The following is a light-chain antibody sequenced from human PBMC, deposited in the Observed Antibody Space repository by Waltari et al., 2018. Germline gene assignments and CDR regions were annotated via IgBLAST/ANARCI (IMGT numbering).Light chain of an antibody. CDR3: SSYISSSTLEL. J-gene: IGLJ2*01. CDR2: DVS. CDR1: SRDVGGYNY. V-gene: IGLV2-14*03. Sequence: QSALTQPASVSGSPGQSITLSCTGTSRDVGGYNYVSWYQQHPGKAPKLMIYDVSNRPSGVSNRFSGSKSGNTASLTISGLQAEDEADYYCSSYISSSTLELFGGGTSLTVL.